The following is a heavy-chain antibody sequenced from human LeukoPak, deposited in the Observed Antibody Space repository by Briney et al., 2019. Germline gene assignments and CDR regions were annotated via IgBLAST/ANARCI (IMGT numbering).Heavy chain of an antibody. Sequence: SETLSLTCTVSGGSISSYYWSWTRQPAGKGLEWIGRIYTSGSTNYNPSLKSRVTMSVDTSKNQFSLKLSSVTAADTAVYYCATRGYCSGGSCYSGYYYYMDVWGKGTTVTVSS. J-gene: IGHJ6*03. CDR3: ATRGYCSGGSCYSGYYYYMDV. V-gene: IGHV4-4*07. CDR2: IYTSGST. D-gene: IGHD2-15*01. CDR1: GGSISSYY.